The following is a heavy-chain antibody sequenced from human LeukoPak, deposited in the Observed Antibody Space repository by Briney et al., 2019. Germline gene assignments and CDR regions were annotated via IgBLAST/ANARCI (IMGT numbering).Heavy chain of an antibody. D-gene: IGHD3-10*01. CDR1: GGSISSSSYY. V-gene: IGHV4-39*01. CDR2: IYYSGST. J-gene: IGHJ4*02. Sequence: PSATLSLTCTVSGGSISSSSYYWGWIRQPPGKGLERIWSIYYSGSTYYNPSLKSRVTISVDTAKNQFSLKLSSVTAADTAVYYCARVYGITMVRGVSDYWGQGTLVTVSS. CDR3: ARVYGITMVRGVSDY.